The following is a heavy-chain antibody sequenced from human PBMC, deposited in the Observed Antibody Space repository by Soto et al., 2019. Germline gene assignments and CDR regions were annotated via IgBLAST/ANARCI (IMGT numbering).Heavy chain of an antibody. CDR3: AKLEAAGDTAQ. D-gene: IGHD2-21*01. V-gene: IGHV3-23*01. Sequence: GGSLRLSCAASAFTFSNYAMIWVRQAPGKGLEWVSSITGSGGNTYYADSVKGRFTISRDNSKNTLHLQMNSLRVGDTAVYYCAKLEAAGDTAQWGQGTLVTVSS. CDR2: ITGSGGNT. CDR1: AFTFSNYA. J-gene: IGHJ4*02.